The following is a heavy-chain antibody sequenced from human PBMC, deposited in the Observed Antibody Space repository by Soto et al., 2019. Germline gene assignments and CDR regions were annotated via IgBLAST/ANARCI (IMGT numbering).Heavy chain of an antibody. CDR3: ARDNDWSLDY. J-gene: IGHJ4*02. D-gene: IGHD3-9*01. CDR1: GFTFSKHW. V-gene: IGHV3-74*01. Sequence: EVQLVESGGGLVQSGGSLRLSCAASGFTFSKHWLHWFRQAPGKGLVWVSHIKTDGSFTRDADSVKGRFTISRDNARNTLYLQMNSLRAEDTAVYYCARDNDWSLDYWGQGTLVTVSS. CDR2: IKTDGSFT.